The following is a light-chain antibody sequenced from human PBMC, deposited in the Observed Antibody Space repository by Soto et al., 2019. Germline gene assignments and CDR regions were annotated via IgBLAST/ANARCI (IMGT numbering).Light chain of an antibody. J-gene: IGKJ4*02. CDR1: QSFSSIN. Sequence: EIVMTQSPATLSVSPGERATLSCRASQSFSSINLAWYQQKPGQAPRLLIYGASTRATGIPARFSGSGSGPEFTLTISTPQPEDFAVYYFQQYNSWLYTFDRGATVDIX. CDR3: QQYNSWLYT. CDR2: GAS. V-gene: IGKV3-15*01.